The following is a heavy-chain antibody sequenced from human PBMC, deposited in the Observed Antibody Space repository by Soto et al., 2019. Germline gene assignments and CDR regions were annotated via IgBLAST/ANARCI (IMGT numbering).Heavy chain of an antibody. CDR1: GFSLTTPGLG. Sequence: ITLKHSGPTLVKPTQTLTLTCTVSGFSLTTPGLGVGWIRQPPGKALEWLTLVYWHDDKRYSSSLRDRLTIASDTSNNQVVLSMTNMDPEDSATYYCVRLMSTDTTGYFDYWGQGILVTVSA. J-gene: IGHJ4*02. V-gene: IGHV2-5*01. D-gene: IGHD1-1*01. CDR3: VRLMSTDTTGYFDY. CDR2: VYWHDDK.